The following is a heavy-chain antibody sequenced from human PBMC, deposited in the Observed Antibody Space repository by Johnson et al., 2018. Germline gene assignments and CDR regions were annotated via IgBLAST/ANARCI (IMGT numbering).Heavy chain of an antibody. CDR2: IWFDGSHR. V-gene: IGHV3-33*01. D-gene: IGHD1-26*01. CDR3: ARDLGYGGSFAQH. J-gene: IGHJ1*01. Sequence: QVQLVQSGGGVVQPGRSLRLSCAASGFTFSDYGMHWVRQAPGKGLEWVAVIWFDGSHRYHADSVKGRFTVSRDNSENTLFLQRDSLRADDTAVYYCARDLGYGGSFAQHWGQGTLVTVSS. CDR1: GFTFSDYG.